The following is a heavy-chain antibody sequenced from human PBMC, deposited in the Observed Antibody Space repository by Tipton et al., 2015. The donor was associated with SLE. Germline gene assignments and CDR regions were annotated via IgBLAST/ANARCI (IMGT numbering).Heavy chain of an antibody. CDR2: ISSSSNYI. CDR3: ARTGVITFGGVIVPGAFDI. J-gene: IGHJ3*02. Sequence: SLRLSCAASGFNFHDYSMNWVRQAPGKGLEWVSSISSSSNYIYYADSVKGRFTISRDNAKNSLYLQMNTLRAEDTAVYYCARTGVITFGGVIVPGAFDIWGQGTMVTVSS. CDR1: GFNFHDYS. V-gene: IGHV3-21*01. D-gene: IGHD3-16*02.